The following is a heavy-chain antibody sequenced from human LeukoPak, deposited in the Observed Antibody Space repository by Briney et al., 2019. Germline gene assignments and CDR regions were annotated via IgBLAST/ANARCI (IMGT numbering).Heavy chain of an antibody. CDR2: ISYDGSNK. Sequence: PGGSLRLSCAASGFTFSSYAMHWVRQAPGKGLEWVAVISYDGSNKYYADSVKGRFTISRDNSKNTLYLQMNSLRAEDTAVYYCARDLVGSFDYWGQGTLVTVSS. J-gene: IGHJ4*02. CDR3: ARDLVGSFDY. V-gene: IGHV3-30*04. CDR1: GFTFSSYA. D-gene: IGHD2-8*02.